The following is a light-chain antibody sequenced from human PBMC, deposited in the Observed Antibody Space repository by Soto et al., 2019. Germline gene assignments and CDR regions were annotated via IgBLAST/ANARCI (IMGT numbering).Light chain of an antibody. CDR2: GAS. CDR1: QSVSGSK. J-gene: IGKJ4*01. V-gene: IGKV3-15*01. Sequence: EIVMTQSPATLSVSPGERATLSCRASQSVSGSKLAWYQQKPGQAPRLLIYGASTRATGIPDRFSGSGSGAEFTLTISSLQSEDVAVYYCQQYSNWPLTFGGGTKVEIK. CDR3: QQYSNWPLT.